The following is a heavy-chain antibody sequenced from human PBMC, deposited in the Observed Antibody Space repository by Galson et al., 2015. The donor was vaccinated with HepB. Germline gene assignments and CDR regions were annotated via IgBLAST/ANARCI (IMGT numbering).Heavy chain of an antibody. CDR3: ARGVGPDDYIIPDYFDY. Sequence: SLRLSCAASRFTFSSYAMHWVRQAPGKGLEWVAIISSDGSNKYYADSVKGRFTISRDNSKNTLYLQMNSLRAEDTAVYYCARGVGPDDYIIPDYFDYWGQGTLVTVSS. CDR1: RFTFSSYA. CDR2: ISSDGSNK. V-gene: IGHV3-30-3*01. J-gene: IGHJ4*02. D-gene: IGHD3-16*01.